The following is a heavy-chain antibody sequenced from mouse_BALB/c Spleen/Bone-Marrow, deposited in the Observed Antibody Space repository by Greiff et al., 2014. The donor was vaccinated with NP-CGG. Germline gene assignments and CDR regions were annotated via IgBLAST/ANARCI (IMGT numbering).Heavy chain of an antibody. Sequence: DVKLVESGAELVKPGASVKLSCTASGFNIKDTYMHWVKQRPEQGLEWIGRIDLANGNTKYDPKFQGKATITADTSSNTAYLQLSSLTSEDTAVYYCARYYYGSSYFDYWGQGTTLTVSS. CDR2: IDLANGNT. CDR3: ARYYYGSSYFDY. V-gene: IGHV14-3*02. CDR1: GFNIKDTY. D-gene: IGHD1-1*01. J-gene: IGHJ2*01.